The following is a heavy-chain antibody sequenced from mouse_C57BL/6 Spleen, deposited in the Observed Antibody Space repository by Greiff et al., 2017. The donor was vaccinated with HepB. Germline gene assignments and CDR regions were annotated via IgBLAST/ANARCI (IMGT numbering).Heavy chain of an antibody. CDR3: ARTARIKY. CDR1: GYSITSGYG. V-gene: IGHV3-2*02. Sequence: DVKLQESGPGLVKPSQSLSLTCTVTGYSITSGYGWNWIRQFPGNKLKWMGYISYSGSTNYNPSLKSRISITRDTSKNQFFLQLNSVTTEDTATYYCARTARIKYWGQGTTLTVSS. D-gene: IGHD1-2*01. J-gene: IGHJ2*01. CDR2: ISYSGST.